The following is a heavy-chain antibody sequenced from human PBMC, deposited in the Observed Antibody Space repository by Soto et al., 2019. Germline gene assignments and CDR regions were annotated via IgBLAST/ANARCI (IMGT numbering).Heavy chain of an antibody. D-gene: IGHD6-13*01. CDR3: ARDIAGGSSAKTGGYYYYGMDV. CDR2: ISYDGSNK. Sequence: QVQLVESGGGVVQPGRSLRLSCAASGFTFSSYAMHWVRQAPGKGLEWVAVISYDGSNKYYADSVKGRFTISRDNSKKKMYLQMNRLRAEDTAVYYCARDIAGGSSAKTGGYYYYGMDVWGQGTTVTVSS. J-gene: IGHJ6*02. CDR1: GFTFSSYA. V-gene: IGHV3-30-3*01.